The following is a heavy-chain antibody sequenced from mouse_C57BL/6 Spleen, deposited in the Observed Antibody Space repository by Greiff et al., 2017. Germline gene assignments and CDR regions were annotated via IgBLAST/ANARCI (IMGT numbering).Heavy chain of an antibody. CDR1: GFTFSSYG. J-gene: IGHJ2*01. CDR2: ISSGGSYT. Sequence: EVMLVESGGDLVKPGGSLKLSCAASGFTFSSYGMSWVRQTPDKRLEWVATISSGGSYTYYPDSVKGRCTISRDNAKNTLYLQMSSLKAEDTAMYYCARQLTEFDYWGQGTTLTVSS. V-gene: IGHV5-6*01. CDR3: ARQLTEFDY. D-gene: IGHD4-1*01.